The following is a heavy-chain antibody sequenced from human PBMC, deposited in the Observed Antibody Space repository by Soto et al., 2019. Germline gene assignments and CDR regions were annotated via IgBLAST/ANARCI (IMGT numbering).Heavy chain of an antibody. V-gene: IGHV5-51*01. Sequence: GASLKITWKGSAYSFTSYWIGWVRQVPGTGLEWMGIIYPGDSDTRYSPSFQRQVTISADNSISTAYLQWSILKASDTAMYYCASQSSSVYYYYGMDVWGQGTTVTVSS. CDR3: ASQSSSVYYYYGMDV. J-gene: IGHJ6*02. D-gene: IGHD6-6*01. CDR2: IYPGDSDT. CDR1: AYSFTSYW.